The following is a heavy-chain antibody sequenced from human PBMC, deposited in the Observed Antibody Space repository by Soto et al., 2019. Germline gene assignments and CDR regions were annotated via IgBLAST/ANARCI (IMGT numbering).Heavy chain of an antibody. CDR1: GYTFFSYG. CDR2: ISTYNGNT. V-gene: IGHV1-18*01. J-gene: IGHJ5*02. CDR3: ARKSSSSSWFDP. D-gene: IGHD6-6*01. Sequence: QVQLVQSGAEVKKPGASVKVSCKASGYTFFSYGISWVRQAPGQGLEWMGWISTYNGNTNYAQKLQDRVTMTTDTSTRTACMELRSLRSDDTAVYYCARKSSSSSWFDPWGQGTLVTVSS.